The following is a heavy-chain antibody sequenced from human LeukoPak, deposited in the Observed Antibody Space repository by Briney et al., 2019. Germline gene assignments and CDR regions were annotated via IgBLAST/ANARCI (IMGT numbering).Heavy chain of an antibody. CDR1: GGSISSYY. J-gene: IGHJ6*03. CDR3: ARGLRGVISYYMDV. V-gene: IGHV4-59*01. Sequence: SETLSLTCTVSGGSISSYYWSWIRQPPGKGLEWIGYIYYSGSTNYNPPLKSRVTTSVDTSKNQFSLKLSSVTAADTAVYYCARGLRGVISYYMDVWGKGTTVTVSS. CDR2: IYYSGST. D-gene: IGHD3-10*01.